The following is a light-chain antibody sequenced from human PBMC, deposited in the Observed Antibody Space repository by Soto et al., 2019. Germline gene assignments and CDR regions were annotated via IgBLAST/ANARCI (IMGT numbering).Light chain of an antibody. CDR3: QQRSNWPPLIT. CDR1: QSVSSIY. Sequence: ELVLTPSPGTLSLSPGERATLSCRARQSVSSIYLAWYQQKPGQAPRLLIYGASTRATGIPARFSGSGSGTDFTLTISSLEPEDFALYYCQQRSNWPPLITYGQGTRLEIK. CDR2: GAS. J-gene: IGKJ5*01. V-gene: IGKV3D-20*02.